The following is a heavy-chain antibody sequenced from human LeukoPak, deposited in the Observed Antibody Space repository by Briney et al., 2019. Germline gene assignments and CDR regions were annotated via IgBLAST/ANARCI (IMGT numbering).Heavy chain of an antibody. D-gene: IGHD2/OR15-2a*01. CDR3: ATALPFRIDY. CDR1: GGSFSGYY. CDR2: INHSGST. Sequence: SETLSLTCAVYGGSFSGYYWSWIRQPPGKGLEWIGEINHSGSTNYNPSLKSRVTISVDTSKNQFSLKLSSVTAADTAVYYCATALPFRIDYWGQGTLVTVSS. V-gene: IGHV4-34*01. J-gene: IGHJ4*02.